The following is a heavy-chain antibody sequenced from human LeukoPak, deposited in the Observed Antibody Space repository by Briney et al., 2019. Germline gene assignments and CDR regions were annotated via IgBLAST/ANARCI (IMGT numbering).Heavy chain of an antibody. Sequence: SETLSLTCTVSGGSISSSSYYWGWIRQPPGKGLEWIGSIYYSGSTNYNPSLKSRVTISVDTSKNQFSLKLSSVTAADTAVYYCARRSITGTANAGGNYYYYYGMDVWGQGTTVTVSS. V-gene: IGHV4-39*07. CDR1: GGSISSSSYY. CDR3: ARRSITGTANAGGNYYYYYGMDV. J-gene: IGHJ6*02. D-gene: IGHD1-7*01. CDR2: IYYSGST.